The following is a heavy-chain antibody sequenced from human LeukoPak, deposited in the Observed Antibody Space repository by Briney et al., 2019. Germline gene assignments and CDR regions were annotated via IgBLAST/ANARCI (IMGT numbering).Heavy chain of an antibody. J-gene: IGHJ4*02. CDR2: ISGDGGST. Sequence: GGSLRLSCAASGFTFDDYAMHWVRQAPGKGLEWVSLISGDGGSTYYANSVRGRFTISRDNSKNTLYLQMGSLTAEDMAVYYCARVRTGSGSYYCLDYWGQGTLVTVSS. CDR3: ARVRTGSGSYYCLDY. D-gene: IGHD3-10*01. CDR1: GFTFDDYA. V-gene: IGHV3-43*02.